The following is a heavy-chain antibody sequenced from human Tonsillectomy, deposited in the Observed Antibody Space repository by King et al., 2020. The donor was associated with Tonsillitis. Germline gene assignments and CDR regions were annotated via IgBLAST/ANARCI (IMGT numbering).Heavy chain of an antibody. CDR2: ISYDGSNK. D-gene: IGHD3-3*01. J-gene: IGHJ6*02. CDR1: GFTFSSYG. CDR3: AKEVGGFLEWLSHYYYYGMDV. V-gene: IGHV3-30*18. Sequence: VQLVESGGGVVQPGRSLRLSCAASGFTFSSYGMHWVRQAPGKGLEWVAVISYDGSNKYYADSVKGRFTISRDNSKNTLYLQMNSLRAEDTAVYYCAKEVGGFLEWLSHYYYYGMDVWGQGTTVTVSS.